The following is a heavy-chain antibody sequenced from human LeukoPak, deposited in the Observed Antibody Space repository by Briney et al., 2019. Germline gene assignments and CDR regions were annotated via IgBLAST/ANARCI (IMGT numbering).Heavy chain of an antibody. D-gene: IGHD1-26*01. J-gene: IGHJ4*02. CDR2: IIPIFGTA. V-gene: IGHV1-69*05. CDR1: GGTFSSYA. CDR3: AREGRWESSRGSYFDY. Sequence: GAPVKVSCKASGGTFSSYAISWVRQAPGQGLEWMGGIIPIFGTANYAQKFTITTDESTSTAYMELSSLRSEDTAVYYCAREGRWESSRGSYFDYWGQGTLVTASS.